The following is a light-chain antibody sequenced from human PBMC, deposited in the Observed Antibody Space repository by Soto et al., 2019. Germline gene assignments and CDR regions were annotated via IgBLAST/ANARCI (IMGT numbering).Light chain of an antibody. CDR1: QSISNW. V-gene: IGKV1-39*01. J-gene: IGKJ1*01. CDR2: TTS. Sequence: DIQMTQSPSTLSASVGDRVTITCRASQSISNWLAWYQQKPGKAPKLLISTTSNLQYDVPSRFRGSGSGTDFTLTINNLQPGDFATYFCQQGFSRPRTFGQGTTV. CDR3: QQGFSRPRT.